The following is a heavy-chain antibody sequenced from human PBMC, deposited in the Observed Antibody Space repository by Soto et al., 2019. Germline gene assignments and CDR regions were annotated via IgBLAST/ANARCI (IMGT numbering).Heavy chain of an antibody. CDR3: GRESSVRITIFGVAPGWFDP. D-gene: IGHD3-3*01. V-gene: IGHV1-69*06. CDR2: IIPIFGTA. J-gene: IGHJ5*02. CDR1: GGTFSSYA. Sequence: SVKVSCKASGGTFSSYAISWVRQAPGQGNERMGGIIPIFGTANYAQKFQGRVTITADKSTGTANMELSNLRSEDTAVYYCGRESSVRITIFGVAPGWFDPLGQGPLVTVSS.